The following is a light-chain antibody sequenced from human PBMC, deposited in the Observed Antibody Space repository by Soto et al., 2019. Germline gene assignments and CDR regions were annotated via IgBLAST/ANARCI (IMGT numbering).Light chain of an antibody. J-gene: IGKJ4*01. CDR2: AAF. CDR3: QQYGDSLT. V-gene: IGKV3-20*01. Sequence: EIVLTQSPGTLSLSPGERATLSCRASQSVSSSYLAWYQQKPGQAPRLLIYAAFSRATGIPDRFSGSWSGTDFALTISRLERDDFAVYYCQQYGDSLTFGGGTKVEI. CDR1: QSVSSSY.